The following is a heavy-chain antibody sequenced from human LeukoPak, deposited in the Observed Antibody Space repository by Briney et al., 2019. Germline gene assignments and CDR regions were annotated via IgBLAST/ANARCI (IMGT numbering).Heavy chain of an antibody. D-gene: IGHD2-2*01. V-gene: IGHV1-3*01. CDR3: VRDGGYHLLVI. CDR2: INGGNGKT. J-gene: IGHJ4*02. Sequence: ASVKVSCKASGYTFTDYAVHWVRQAPGQSLEWMGYINGGNGKTEYSQKFQGRLTITRDISATTAYMELSSLRSEDTAVYYCVRDGGYHLLVIWGRGTLITVAS. CDR1: GYTFTDYA.